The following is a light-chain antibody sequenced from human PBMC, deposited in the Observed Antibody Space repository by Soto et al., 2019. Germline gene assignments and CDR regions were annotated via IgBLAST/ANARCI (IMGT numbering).Light chain of an antibody. CDR1: SSDVGGYNY. Sequence: QSVLTQPASVSGSPGQSITISCTGTSSDVGGYNYVSWYQQNPGKAPKLMIYEVSNRPSGVSNRFSGSKSGNTASLTISGLQAEDEADYYCCSFAGSSTWFGGGTKLTVL. V-gene: IGLV2-14*01. CDR2: EVS. J-gene: IGLJ3*02. CDR3: CSFAGSSTW.